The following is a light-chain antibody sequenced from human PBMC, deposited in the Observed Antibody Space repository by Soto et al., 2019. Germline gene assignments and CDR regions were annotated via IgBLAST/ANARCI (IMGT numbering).Light chain of an antibody. CDR1: SSNIGNNY. CDR2: DNN. CDR3: GTWDSSLSAAV. Sequence: QSVLTQPPSVSAAPGQTVTISCSGSSSNIGNNYVSWYQQLPGTAPKLLIYDNNKRPSGIPDRFSGSKSGTSATLGITGLQTGDEADYYCGTWDSSLSAAVFGGGTQLTSS. J-gene: IGLJ7*01. V-gene: IGLV1-51*01.